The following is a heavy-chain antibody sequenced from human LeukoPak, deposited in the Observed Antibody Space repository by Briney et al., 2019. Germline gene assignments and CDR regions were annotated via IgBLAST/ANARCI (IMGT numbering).Heavy chain of an antibody. CDR2: ISSSGRTT. Sequence: GGSLRLSCAASGFTFGNYEMNWVRQAPGKGLEWVSYISSSGRTTHYADSVKGRFTISRDNAKNSLYLQLNSLRVEDTAAYYCARDLGTSAITGYWGQGTLVTVSS. CDR3: ARDLGTSAITGY. J-gene: IGHJ4*02. CDR1: GFTFGNYE. D-gene: IGHD7-27*01. V-gene: IGHV3-48*03.